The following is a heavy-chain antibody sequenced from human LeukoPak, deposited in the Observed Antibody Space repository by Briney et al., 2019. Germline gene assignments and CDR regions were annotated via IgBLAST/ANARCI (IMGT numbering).Heavy chain of an antibody. CDR1: GYTVASYG. Sequence: GASVKVSCKATGYTVASYGISWGRQAPGQGPEWMGWISAYNGYTNYAQKFQGRVTMTTDTSTNTAYMELRSLRSDDTAVYYCARNGSGWYFLDYWGRGTLVTVSS. CDR2: ISAYNGYT. D-gene: IGHD6-19*01. CDR3: ARNGSGWYFLDY. J-gene: IGHJ4*02. V-gene: IGHV1-18*01.